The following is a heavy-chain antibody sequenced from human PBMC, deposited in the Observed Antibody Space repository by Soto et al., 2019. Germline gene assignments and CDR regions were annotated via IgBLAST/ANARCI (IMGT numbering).Heavy chain of an antibody. J-gene: IGHJ4*02. CDR1: GFTFSNAW. CDR2: IKSKTDGGTT. CDR3: TTGPFIVVVAVDY. D-gene: IGHD2-15*01. V-gene: IGHV3-15*01. Sequence: GGSLRLSCAASGFTFSNAWMSWVRQAPGKGLEWVGRIKSKTDGGTTDYAAPVKGRFTISRDDSKNTLYLQMNSLKTEDTAVYYCTTGPFIVVVAVDYWGQGTLVTVSS.